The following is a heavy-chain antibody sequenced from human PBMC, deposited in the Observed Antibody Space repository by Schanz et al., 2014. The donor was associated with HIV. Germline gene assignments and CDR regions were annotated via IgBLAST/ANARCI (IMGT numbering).Heavy chain of an antibody. CDR1: GFTFSSHA. J-gene: IGHJ4*02. CDR3: ANEEVPNDY. Sequence: EVQLLESGGGLVEPGESLRLSCAVSGFTFSSHAMTWVRQAPGKGLEWVSGISISGETTYYADSVKGRFTISRDNSKNTLYLQMSSLRVKDTAVYYCANEEVPNDYWGQGTLVTVSS. V-gene: IGHV3-23*01. CDR2: ISISGETT.